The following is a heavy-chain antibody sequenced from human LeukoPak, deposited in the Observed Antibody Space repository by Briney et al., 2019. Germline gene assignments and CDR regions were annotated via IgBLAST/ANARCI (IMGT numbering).Heavy chain of an antibody. V-gene: IGHV1-2*02. D-gene: IGHD3-22*01. Sequence: GASVKVSCKASGYTFTGYYMHWVRQAPGQGLEWMGWINPNSGGTNYAQKFQGRVTMTRDTSISTAYMELSRLRSDDTAVYYCARDSYYYDSSGYYPTAYYFDYWGQGTLVTVSS. CDR3: ARDSYYYDSSGYYPTAYYFDY. CDR2: INPNSGGT. J-gene: IGHJ4*02. CDR1: GYTFTGYY.